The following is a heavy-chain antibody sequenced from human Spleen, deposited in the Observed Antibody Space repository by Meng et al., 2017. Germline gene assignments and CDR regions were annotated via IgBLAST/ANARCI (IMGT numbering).Heavy chain of an antibody. J-gene: IGHJ4*02. D-gene: IGHD5-18*01. Sequence: SETLSLTCAVYGGPFSGYYWSWIRQPPGKGLEWIGEINHSGSTNYNPSLKSRVTISVDTSKNQFSLKLSSVTAADTAVYYCAREALTNRGYSYGQNGYYFDYWGQGTLVTVSS. V-gene: IGHV4-34*01. CDR1: GGPFSGYY. CDR2: INHSGST. CDR3: AREALTNRGYSYGQNGYYFDY.